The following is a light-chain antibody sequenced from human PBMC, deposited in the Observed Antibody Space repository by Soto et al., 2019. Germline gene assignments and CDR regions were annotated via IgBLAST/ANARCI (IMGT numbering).Light chain of an antibody. Sequence: EIVLTQSPATLSLSPGERATLSCRASQSVSSYLAWYQQKPGQAPNLLIYDASNRATGIPARFSGSGSGTDFTLTISSLEPEDFAVYYCQQRSNCPATLGQGTKVDIK. J-gene: IGKJ1*01. CDR3: QQRSNCPAT. CDR1: QSVSSY. V-gene: IGKV3-11*01. CDR2: DAS.